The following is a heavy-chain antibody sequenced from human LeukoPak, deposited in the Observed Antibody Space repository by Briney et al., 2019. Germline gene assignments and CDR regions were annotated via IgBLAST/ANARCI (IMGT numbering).Heavy chain of an antibody. Sequence: PGGSLRLSCAASGFTFSSYAMNWVRQAPGKGLEWVSSISSSSSYIYYADSVKGRLTISRDNSKNTLYLQMNSLRAEDTAVYYCAKAGSSSSFRYYFDYWGQGTLVSVSS. V-gene: IGHV3-21*04. J-gene: IGHJ4*02. CDR1: GFTFSSYA. D-gene: IGHD6-6*01. CDR3: AKAGSSSSFRYYFDY. CDR2: ISSSSSYI.